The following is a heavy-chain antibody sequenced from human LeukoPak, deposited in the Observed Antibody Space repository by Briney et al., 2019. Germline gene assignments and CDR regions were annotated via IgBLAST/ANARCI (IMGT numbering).Heavy chain of an antibody. CDR2: IYTSGST. CDR3: ARVLAATGYSSSWYAVGFDY. CDR1: GGSISSYY. V-gene: IGHV4-4*07. J-gene: IGHJ4*02. D-gene: IGHD6-13*01. Sequence: SETLSLTCTVSGGSISSYYWSWIRQPAGKGLEWIGRIYTSGSTNYNPSLKSRVTMSVDTSKNQFSLKLSSVTAADTAVYYCARVLAATGYSSSWYAVGFDYWGQGTLVTVSS.